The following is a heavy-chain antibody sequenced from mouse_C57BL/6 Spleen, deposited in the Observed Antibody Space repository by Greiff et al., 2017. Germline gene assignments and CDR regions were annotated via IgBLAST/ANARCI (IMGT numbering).Heavy chain of an antibody. Sequence: VQLQQSGAELVKPGASVKLSCTASGFTFKDYYMHWVKQRPEQGLEWIGRIDPEDGETKYTPKFKGKATITADTSSNTAYLQLSSLTSEDTAVYYCARSYYSSSSYAMDYWGQGTSVTVSS. D-gene: IGHD1-1*01. V-gene: IGHV14-2*01. CDR1: GFTFKDYY. CDR3: ARSYYSSSSYAMDY. CDR2: IDPEDGET. J-gene: IGHJ4*01.